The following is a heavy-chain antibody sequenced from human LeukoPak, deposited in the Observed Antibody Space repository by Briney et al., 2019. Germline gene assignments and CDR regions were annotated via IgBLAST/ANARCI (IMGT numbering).Heavy chain of an antibody. J-gene: IGHJ2*01. D-gene: IGHD3-10*01. Sequence: PGGSLRLSCAASGFTVSTNYMNWVRQAPGKGLEWVSILYSGSDTYYADSVKGRFTISRDSSKNILSLQMSNLRAEDTAVYYCARVGDHFHWYLDLWGRGTLVTVSS. CDR3: ARVGDHFHWYLDL. CDR1: GFTVSTNY. V-gene: IGHV3-53*01. CDR2: LYSGSDT.